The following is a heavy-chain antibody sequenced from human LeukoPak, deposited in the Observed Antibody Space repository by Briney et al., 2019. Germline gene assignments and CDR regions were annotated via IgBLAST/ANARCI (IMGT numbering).Heavy chain of an antibody. CDR2: IRSKANSYAT. Sequence: PGGSLRLSCAASGFTFSGSAMHWVRQASGKGLEWVGRIRSKANSYATAYAASVKGRFTISRDDSKNTAYLQMNSLKTEDTAVYYCTSQKPSGSYPFDYWGQGTLVTVSS. D-gene: IGHD1-26*01. V-gene: IGHV3-73*01. CDR1: GFTFSGSA. CDR3: TSQKPSGSYPFDY. J-gene: IGHJ4*02.